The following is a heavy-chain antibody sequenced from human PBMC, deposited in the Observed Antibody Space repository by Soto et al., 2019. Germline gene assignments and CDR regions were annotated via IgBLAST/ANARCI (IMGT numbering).Heavy chain of an antibody. D-gene: IGHD6-13*01. Sequence: PSQTLSLTCAISVYSVSSNSAAWNWIRQSPSRGLECLGRTYYRSKWYNDYAVSVKSRITINTETSKNQFSLKLNSVTPEDTAVYYCAREIVEAAGTRGYEFAYWGQGTLVTVSS. V-gene: IGHV6-1*01. CDR1: VYSVSSNSAA. CDR3: AREIVEAAGTRGYEFAY. CDR2: TYYRSKWYN. J-gene: IGHJ4*02.